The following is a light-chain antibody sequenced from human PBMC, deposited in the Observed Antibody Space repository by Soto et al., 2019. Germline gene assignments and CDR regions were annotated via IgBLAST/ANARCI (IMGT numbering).Light chain of an antibody. CDR3: QQYNSYLWT. Sequence: DIQMTQSPSTLSASVGDRVTITCRASQSISSWLAWYQQKPGKAPKLLIYDASSLESGVPSRFSGSGSGTEFTLTISSLQPDDFATYYCQQYNSYLWTFGLGTSWISN. CDR2: DAS. V-gene: IGKV1-5*01. CDR1: QSISSW. J-gene: IGKJ1*01.